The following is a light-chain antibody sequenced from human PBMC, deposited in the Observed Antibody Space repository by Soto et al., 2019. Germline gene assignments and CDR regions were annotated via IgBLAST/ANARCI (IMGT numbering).Light chain of an antibody. CDR2: EVS. CDR3: CSYAGSPYV. CDR1: SSDVGGYNY. V-gene: IGLV2-11*01. Sequence: QSALTQPRSVSGSPGQSVAISCTGTSSDVGGYNYVSWYQQYPGKAPKLIIYEVSKRPSRVPDRFSGSKSGNTASLTISGVQAEDEADYYCCSYAGSPYVFGTGTKLTV. J-gene: IGLJ1*01.